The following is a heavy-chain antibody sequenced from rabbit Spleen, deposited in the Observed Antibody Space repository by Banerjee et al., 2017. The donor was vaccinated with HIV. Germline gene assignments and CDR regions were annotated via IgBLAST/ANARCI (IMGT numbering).Heavy chain of an antibody. CDR3: ARDGYSRGWGIILYYFNL. V-gene: IGHV1S45*01. CDR2: ISANSGST. Sequence: QEQLEESGGDLVKPGASLTLTCTASGFSFSNNYVICWVRQAPGKGLEWIACISANSGSTYYASWAKGRFTISKTSSTTVTLQMTSLTAADTAAYFCARDGYSRGWGIILYYFNLWGPGTL. J-gene: IGHJ4*01. CDR1: GFSFSNNYV. D-gene: IGHD4-1*01.